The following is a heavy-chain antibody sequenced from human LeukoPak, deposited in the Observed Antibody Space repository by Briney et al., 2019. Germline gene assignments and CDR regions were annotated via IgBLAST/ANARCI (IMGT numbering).Heavy chain of an antibody. CDR1: GCTFSNYW. J-gene: IGHJ4*02. Sequence: GGSLRLSCAASGCTFSNYWMHWVRQAPGKGLVWVSRIDSDGSTTNYADSVKGRFTLSRDNAKNTLYLQMSSLRVEDTAVYYCTRDAFGVDKSPFWGQGTLVTVSS. D-gene: IGHD3-3*01. CDR3: TRDAFGVDKSPF. CDR2: IDSDGSTT. V-gene: IGHV3-74*01.